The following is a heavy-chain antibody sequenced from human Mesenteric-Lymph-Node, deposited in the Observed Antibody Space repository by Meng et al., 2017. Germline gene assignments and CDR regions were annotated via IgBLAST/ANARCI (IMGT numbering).Heavy chain of an antibody. V-gene: IGHV4-4*02. J-gene: IGHJ4*02. D-gene: IGHD6-19*01. Sequence: GRRRDAGPGLVKPSETLSLTCAVSGGSISRSDWWSWVRLPPGKGLEWIGEIYHSGGTNYNPSLRGRVTISLDKSKNQFSLTLRSVTAADTAVYYCARDPYATGWAGWGQGTLVTVSS. CDR3: ARDPYATGWAG. CDR2: IYHSGGT. CDR1: GGSISRSDW.